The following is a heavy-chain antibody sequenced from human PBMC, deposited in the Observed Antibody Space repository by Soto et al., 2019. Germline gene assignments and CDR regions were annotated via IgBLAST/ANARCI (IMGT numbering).Heavy chain of an antibody. J-gene: IGHJ4*02. V-gene: IGHV4-31*03. CDR1: GGSISSGGYY. D-gene: IGHD3-22*01. Sequence: PSETLYLTCTVSGGSISSGGYYWSWIRQHPGKGLEWIGYIYYNGNTYYNPSLKSRVTRSVDPSKNQFSLKLSSVTAADTAVYYCARAFFRRDSSRSPLDYFDCWGQGTRITVPQ. CDR2: IYYNGNT. CDR3: ARAFFRRDSSRSPLDYFDC.